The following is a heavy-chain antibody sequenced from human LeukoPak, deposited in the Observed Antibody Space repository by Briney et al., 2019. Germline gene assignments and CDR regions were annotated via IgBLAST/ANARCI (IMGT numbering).Heavy chain of an antibody. CDR1: GFSLSNFG. J-gene: IGHJ6*02. Sequence: GGSLRLSCAASGFSLSNFGMHWVRQAPGKGLEWVAFVQKDGSYEKYGDSVKGRFTISRDNSKNTLYLQMNSLRVDDTAVYYCAREQVVVGRGYYGMDVWGQGTTVTVSS. D-gene: IGHD2-2*01. CDR3: AREQVVVGRGYYGMDV. CDR2: VQKDGSYE. V-gene: IGHV3-30*02.